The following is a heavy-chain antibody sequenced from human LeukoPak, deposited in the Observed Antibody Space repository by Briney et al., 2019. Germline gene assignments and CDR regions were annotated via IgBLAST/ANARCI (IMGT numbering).Heavy chain of an antibody. J-gene: IGHJ5*02. D-gene: IGHD3-22*01. CDR3: ARVLGYYDSSGYPRVYNWFDP. CDR1: GGTFSSYA. Sequence: SVKVSCKASGGTFSSYAISWERQAPGQGLEWMGGIIPIFGTANYAQKFQGRVTITADESTSTAYMELSSLRSEDTAVYYCARVLGYYDSSGYPRVYNWFDPWGQGTLVTVSS. CDR2: IIPIFGTA. V-gene: IGHV1-69*13.